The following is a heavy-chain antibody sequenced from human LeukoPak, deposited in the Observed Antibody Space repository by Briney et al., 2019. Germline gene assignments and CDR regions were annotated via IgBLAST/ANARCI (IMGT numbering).Heavy chain of an antibody. J-gene: IGHJ6*02. CDR2: ISSSGSTI. CDR1: GFTFSDYY. CDR3: ARGLIAAASYYYYYYGMDV. D-gene: IGHD6-13*01. Sequence: GGSLRLSCAASGFTFSDYYMSWIRQAPGKGLEWVSYISSSGSTIYYADSVKGRFTISRDNAKNSLYLQMNSLRAEDTAVYYCARGLIAAASYYYYYYGMDVWGQGTTVTVSS. V-gene: IGHV3-11*01.